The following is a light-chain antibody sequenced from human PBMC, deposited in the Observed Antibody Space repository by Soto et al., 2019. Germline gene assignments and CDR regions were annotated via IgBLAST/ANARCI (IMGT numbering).Light chain of an antibody. CDR3: QQSSHWPLT. CDR2: DAS. V-gene: IGKV3-11*01. Sequence: EIVLTQSPATLSLSPGERATLSCRASQSVSRSLAWYQQKPGQAPRLLIYDASNGATGIPARFSGSGSGTDFTLTISSLEPEDFAVYYCQQSSHWPLTFGGGTKVEIK. J-gene: IGKJ4*01. CDR1: QSVSRS.